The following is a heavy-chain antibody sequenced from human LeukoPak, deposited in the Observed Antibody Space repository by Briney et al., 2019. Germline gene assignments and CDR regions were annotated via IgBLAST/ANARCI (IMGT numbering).Heavy chain of an antibody. D-gene: IGHD6-19*01. V-gene: IGHV3-21*01. J-gene: IGHJ4*02. CDR1: GFTFSSYS. Sequence: GGSLRLSCAASGFTFSSYSMNWVRQAPGKGLEWVSSISRSSSHIYYADSVKGRFTISRDNAKNSLYLQMNSLRAEDTAVYYCAREDSSGWYRFLWRWGPDYWGQGTLVTVSS. CDR3: AREDSSGWYRFLWRWGPDY. CDR2: ISRSSSHI.